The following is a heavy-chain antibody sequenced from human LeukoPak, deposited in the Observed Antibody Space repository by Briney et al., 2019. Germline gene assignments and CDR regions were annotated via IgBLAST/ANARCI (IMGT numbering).Heavy chain of an antibody. V-gene: IGHV3-23*01. D-gene: IGHD3-16*01. Sequence: GGSLRLSCAASGFTFSSYAMNWVRQAPGKGLEWVSAISGSGGSTYYADSVKGRFTISRDNSKNTLYLQMNSLRAEDTAVYYCAKVGRNYDYVWGSHAVDYWGQGTLVTVSS. CDR1: GFTFSSYA. CDR3: AKVGRNYDYVWGSHAVDY. J-gene: IGHJ4*02. CDR2: ISGSGGST.